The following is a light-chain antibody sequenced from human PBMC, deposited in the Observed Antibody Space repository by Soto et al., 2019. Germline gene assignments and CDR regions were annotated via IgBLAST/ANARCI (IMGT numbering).Light chain of an antibody. V-gene: IGLV2-14*01. J-gene: IGLJ1*01. CDR1: SSDVGGYNY. CDR3: SPYVTDTTPYV. Sequence: QSALTQPASVSGSPGQSITISCTGTSSDVGGYNYVSWYQVHPGKAPKLMIYEVTNRPSGVSNRFSGSKSGNTASLTISGLQADDEAKYSCSPYVTDTTPYVFGTGTKVTV. CDR2: EVT.